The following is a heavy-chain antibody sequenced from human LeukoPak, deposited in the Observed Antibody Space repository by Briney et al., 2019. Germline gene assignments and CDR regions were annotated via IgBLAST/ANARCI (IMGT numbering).Heavy chain of an antibody. CDR2: IYHSGST. CDR3: ARPTVPPLTYYYHSMDV. J-gene: IGHJ6*03. CDR1: GYSISSGYY. Sequence: PSETLSLTCTVSGYSISSGYYGGWIRPPPGKVLEWIGSIYHSGSTYYNPSLKSRVTISVDTSKNQFSLKLSSVTAADTAVYYCARPTVPPLTYYYHSMDVWGKGTTVTVSS. V-gene: IGHV4-38-2*02. D-gene: IGHD1-1*01.